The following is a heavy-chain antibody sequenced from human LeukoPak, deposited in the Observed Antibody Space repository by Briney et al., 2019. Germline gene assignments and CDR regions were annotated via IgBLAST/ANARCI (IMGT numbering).Heavy chain of an antibody. V-gene: IGHV4-39*07. J-gene: IGHJ4*02. Sequence: SETLSLTCTVSGGSISSSSYYWGWIRQPPGKGLEWIGSIYYSGSTYYNPSLKSRVTISVDTSKNQFSLKLSSVTAADTAVYYCASSVRAGLAARPSRFFDYWGQGTLVTVSS. CDR3: ASSVRAGLAARPSRFFDY. CDR1: GGSISSSSYY. D-gene: IGHD6-6*01. CDR2: IYYSGST.